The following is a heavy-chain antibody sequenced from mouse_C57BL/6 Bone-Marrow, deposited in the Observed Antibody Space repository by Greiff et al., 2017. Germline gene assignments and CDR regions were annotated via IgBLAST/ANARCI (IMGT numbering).Heavy chain of an antibody. Sequence: EVQRVESGGGLVQPGGSLKLSCAASGFTFSDYYMYWVRQTPEKRLEWVAYISNGGGSTYYPDTVKGRFTISRDNAKNTLYLQMSRLKSEDTAMYYCARHEGRLPFAYWGQGTLVTVSA. CDR3: ARHEGRLPFAY. V-gene: IGHV5-12*01. J-gene: IGHJ3*01. CDR2: ISNGGGST. D-gene: IGHD2-4*01. CDR1: GFTFSDYY.